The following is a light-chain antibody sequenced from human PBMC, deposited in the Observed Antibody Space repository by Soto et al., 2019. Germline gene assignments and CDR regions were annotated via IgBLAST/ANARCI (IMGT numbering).Light chain of an antibody. J-gene: IGKJ4*01. CDR3: QQYGSSPST. CDR2: GAS. CDR1: QSVSSSY. V-gene: IGKV3-20*01. Sequence: EIVLTQSPGTLSLSPGERATLSCRASQSVSSSYLAWYQQKPGQAPRLLIYGASSRASGIPDRFSGSGSGTDFTLTISRPEPEDFAVYYCQQYGSSPSTFGGGTKVEIK.